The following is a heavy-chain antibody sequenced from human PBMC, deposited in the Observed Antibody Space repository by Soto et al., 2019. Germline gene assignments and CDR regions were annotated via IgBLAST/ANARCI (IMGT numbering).Heavy chain of an antibody. CDR2: IYYSGST. CDR3: ARDRVSSGYQNGYYYYGMDV. D-gene: IGHD3-22*01. J-gene: IGHJ6*02. Sequence: SETLSLTCTVSGGSISSGGYYWSWIRQHPGKGLEWIGYIYYSGSTYYNPSLKSRVTISVDTSKNQFSLKLSSVTAADTAVYYCARDRVSSGYQNGYYYYGMDVWGQGTTVTVSS. V-gene: IGHV4-31*03. CDR1: GGSISSGGYY.